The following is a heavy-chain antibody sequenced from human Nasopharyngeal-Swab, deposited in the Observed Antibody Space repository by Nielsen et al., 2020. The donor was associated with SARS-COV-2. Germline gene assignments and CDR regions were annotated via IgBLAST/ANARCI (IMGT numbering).Heavy chain of an antibody. J-gene: IGHJ4*02. CDR3: ARGTLGLELRI. CDR2: IYTSGST. D-gene: IGHD1-7*01. CDR1: GGSISSGSYY. V-gene: IGHV4-61*02. Sequence: SCTVSGGSISSGSYYWSWIRQPAGKGLEWIGRIYTSGSTNYNPSLKSRVTISVDTSKNQFSLKLSSVTAADTAVYYCARGTLGLELRIWGQGTLVTVSS.